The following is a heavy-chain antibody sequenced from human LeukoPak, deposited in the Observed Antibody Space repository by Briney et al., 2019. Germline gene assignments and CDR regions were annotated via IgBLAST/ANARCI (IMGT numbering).Heavy chain of an antibody. J-gene: IGHJ5*02. D-gene: IGHD4-17*01. CDR2: ISGSGGST. V-gene: IGHV3-23*01. Sequence: GGSLRLSCAASGFTFNSYAMSWVRQAPGKGLEWVSAISGSGGSTYYADSVKGRFTISRDNSKNTLYLQMNSLRAEDTAVYYCAKDDYGDYGRWFDPWGQGTLVTVSS. CDR3: AKDDYGDYGRWFDP. CDR1: GFTFNSYA.